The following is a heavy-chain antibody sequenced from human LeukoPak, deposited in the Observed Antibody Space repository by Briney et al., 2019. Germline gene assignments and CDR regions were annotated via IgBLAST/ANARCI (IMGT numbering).Heavy chain of an antibody. V-gene: IGHV3-23*01. J-gene: IGHJ4*02. D-gene: IGHD3-10*01. CDR2: ISGSGGST. CDR3: AKRNTMVRGGPCFDY. CDR1: GFTFSTYG. Sequence: PGGSLRLSCVASGFTFSTYGMSWVRQAPGKGLEWVSAISGSGGSTYYADSVKGRFTISRDNSKNTLYLQMNDLRPDDTAIYYCAKRNTMVRGGPCFDYWGQGLLVTVSS.